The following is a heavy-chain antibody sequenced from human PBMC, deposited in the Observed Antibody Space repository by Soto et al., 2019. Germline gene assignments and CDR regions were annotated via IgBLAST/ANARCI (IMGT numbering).Heavy chain of an antibody. D-gene: IGHD1-20*01. CDR3: AKREGNWNYVDY. CDR1: GFTFSSYG. CDR2: ISYDGSNK. Sequence: PVGSLRLSCAASGFTFSSYGMHWVRQAPGKGLEWVAVISYDGSNKYYADSVKGRFTISRDNSKNTLYLQMNSLRAEDTAVYYCAKREGNWNYVDYWGQGTLVTVSS. V-gene: IGHV3-30*18. J-gene: IGHJ4*02.